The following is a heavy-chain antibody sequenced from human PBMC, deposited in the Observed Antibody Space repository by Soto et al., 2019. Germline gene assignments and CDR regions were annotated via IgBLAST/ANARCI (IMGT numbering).Heavy chain of an antibody. CDR3: AKDYYDSSGYYPPALLFDY. CDR1: GYTFTSYA. J-gene: IGHJ4*02. D-gene: IGHD3-22*01. Sequence: ASVKVSCKASGYTFTSYAMHWVRQAPGQRLEWMGWINAGNGNTKYSQKFQGRVTITRDTSASTAYMELSSLRSEDTAEYYCAKDYYDSSGYYPPALLFDYWGQGTPVTVSS. V-gene: IGHV1-3*01. CDR2: INAGNGNT.